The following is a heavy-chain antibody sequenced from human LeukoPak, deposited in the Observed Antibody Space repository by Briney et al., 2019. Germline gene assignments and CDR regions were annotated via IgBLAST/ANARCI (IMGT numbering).Heavy chain of an antibody. CDR2: INPSAGST. CDR1: GYTFTKYY. D-gene: IGHD3-22*01. CDR3: ARESLGSYKTVVIVARGHDAFYM. J-gene: IGHJ3*02. V-gene: IGHV1-46*01. Sequence: ASVKVSCKASGYTFTKYYIHWVRQAPGQGLEWMGIINPSAGSTNYAQKFQGRVTLTRDTSTSTVYMNVSNLRSEDTAVYYCARESLGSYKTVVIVARGHDAFYMWGQGTMVTVSS.